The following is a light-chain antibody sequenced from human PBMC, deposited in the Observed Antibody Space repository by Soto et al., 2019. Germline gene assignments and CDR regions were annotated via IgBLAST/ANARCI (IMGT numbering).Light chain of an antibody. J-gene: IGKJ5*01. CDR1: QSVSSSY. Sequence: DIELTQSPGTLSLSPGERATLSCRASQSVSSSYLAWYQQKPGQAPRLLIYGASSSATGIPDSFSGSGSGTDFTLTISRLEPEDFAVYYCQQYGSSPPITFGQGKRLEIK. CDR3: QQYGSSPPIT. CDR2: GAS. V-gene: IGKV3-20*01.